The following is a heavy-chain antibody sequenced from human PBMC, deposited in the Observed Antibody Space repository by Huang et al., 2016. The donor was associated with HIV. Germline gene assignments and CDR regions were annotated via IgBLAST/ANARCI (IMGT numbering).Heavy chain of an antibody. D-gene: IGHD3-10*01. V-gene: IGHV1-18*04. J-gene: IGHJ4*02. CDR1: GFTFTNYG. Sequence: QVQLVQSGAEVKRPGAPLKVSCKTSGFTFTNYGFSWVRQAPGQGLAWLGWGSANSGDINYEVKCEGRVSMTTDTTSGTAYMELRRLTSDDTATYYCVRESLYFGDFLFDHWGQGTPVTVSA. CDR2: GSANSGDI. CDR3: VRESLYFGDFLFDH.